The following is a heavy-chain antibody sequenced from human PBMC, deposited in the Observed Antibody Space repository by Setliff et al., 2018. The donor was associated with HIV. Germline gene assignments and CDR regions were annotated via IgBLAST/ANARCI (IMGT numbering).Heavy chain of an antibody. CDR3: ARQFCSGANCYDY. CDR1: GGSISSGSYY. D-gene: IGHD2-15*01. CDR2: ISTGGAT. Sequence: PSETLSLTCTVSGGSISSGSYYWNWIRQPAGKGLEWVGQISTGGATDYNSSLKSRVTISLDKSKNQFSLRLNSVTAADMAVYYCARQFCSGANCYDYWGQGTLVTVSS. J-gene: IGHJ4*02. V-gene: IGHV4-61*09.